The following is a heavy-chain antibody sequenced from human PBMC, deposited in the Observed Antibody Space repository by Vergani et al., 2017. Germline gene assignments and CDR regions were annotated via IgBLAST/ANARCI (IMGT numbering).Heavy chain of an antibody. CDR1: GESFSSFY. Sequence: QVQPQQWGAGVVKPSGTLSLTCAVFGESFSSFYWSWIRQPPGKGLEWIGEINNDGHTNYNPSLESRVTVSRDTEKNQFSLNLMSVTAAETAMYYCAVRPRVNLVEGEIGTKRTFDYGSQGSLVTVSS. CDR3: AVRPRVNLVEGEIGTKRTFDY. D-gene: IGHD1-1*01. CDR2: INNDGHT. J-gene: IGHJ4*02. V-gene: IGHV4-34*02.